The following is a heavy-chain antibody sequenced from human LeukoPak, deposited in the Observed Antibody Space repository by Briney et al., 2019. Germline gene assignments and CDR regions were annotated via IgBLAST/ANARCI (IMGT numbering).Heavy chain of an antibody. Sequence: GGSLRLSCAASGFTFSSHGMHWVRQAPGKGLVWVSRINSDGSSTTYADSVKGRFTISKDNAKNTVNLQMNSLRAEDTAVYYCVSFYETYWGRGTLVTVSS. D-gene: IGHD2/OR15-2a*01. CDR2: INSDGSST. CDR3: VSFYETY. V-gene: IGHV3-74*01. J-gene: IGHJ4*02. CDR1: GFTFSSHG.